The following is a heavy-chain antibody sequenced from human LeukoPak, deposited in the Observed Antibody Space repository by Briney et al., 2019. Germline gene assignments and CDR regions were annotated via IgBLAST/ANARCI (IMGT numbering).Heavy chain of an antibody. Sequence: SVKVSCKASGGTFSSYAISWVRQAPGQGLEWMGGIIPIFGTANYAQKFQGRVTITADKSTSTAYMELSSLRSEDTAVYYCARAYDILTGYYDYWGQGTLVTVSS. D-gene: IGHD3-9*01. V-gene: IGHV1-69*06. CDR3: ARAYDILTGYYDY. J-gene: IGHJ4*02. CDR2: IIPIFGTA. CDR1: GGTFSSYA.